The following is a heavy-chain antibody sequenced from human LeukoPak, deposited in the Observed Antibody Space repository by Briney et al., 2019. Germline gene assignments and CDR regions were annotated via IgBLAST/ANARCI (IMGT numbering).Heavy chain of an antibody. CDR1: GDSISRSPYY. Sequence: SETLSLTCTVSGDSISRSPYYWDWIRQSPGKGLEWIGSIYHNGDTSYNPSLKNRVTISVDTSKNQFSLKLSSVTAADTAVYYCASYGSGSYAFDIWGQGTMVTVSS. V-gene: IGHV4-39*01. D-gene: IGHD3-10*01. J-gene: IGHJ3*02. CDR2: IYHNGDT. CDR3: ASYGSGSYAFDI.